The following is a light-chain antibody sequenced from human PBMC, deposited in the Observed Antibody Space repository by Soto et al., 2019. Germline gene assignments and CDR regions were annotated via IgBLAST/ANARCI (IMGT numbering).Light chain of an antibody. V-gene: IGKV1-12*01. J-gene: IGKJ4*01. CDR3: QQATISQLT. CDR2: AAS. CDR1: QGISGW. Sequence: DIQMTQSPSSVSASVGDRLTITCRASQGISGWLAWYQQKPGKAPKLLIYAASTLQSGVPSRFSGGRSGTDFTLTINNLQPEDFATYYCQQATISQLTFGGGTKVEIK.